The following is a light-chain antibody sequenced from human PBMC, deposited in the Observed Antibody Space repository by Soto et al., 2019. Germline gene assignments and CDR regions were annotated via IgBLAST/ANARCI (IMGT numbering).Light chain of an antibody. CDR2: DAS. Sequence: EIVLTQSPATLSLSPGERATLSCRASQSVKTFLVWYQQRPGQAPRVLIHDASHRAAGIPARFSGSGFGTDFTLTISSLEPEDAAVYYCQQRSNWPPITFGQGTRLEIK. CDR1: QSVKTF. V-gene: IGKV3-11*01. CDR3: QQRSNWPPIT. J-gene: IGKJ5*01.